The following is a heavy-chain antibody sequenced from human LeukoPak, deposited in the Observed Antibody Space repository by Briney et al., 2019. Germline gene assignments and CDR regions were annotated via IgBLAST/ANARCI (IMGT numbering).Heavy chain of an antibody. Sequence: SVKVSCKASGGTFSSYTISWVRQAPGQGLERMGRIIPILGIANYAQKFQGRVTITADKSTSTAYMELSSLRSEDTAVYYCASRGFGELFSVYFDYWGQGTLVTVSS. CDR2: IIPILGIA. CDR1: GGTFSSYT. D-gene: IGHD3-10*01. J-gene: IGHJ4*02. V-gene: IGHV1-69*02. CDR3: ASRGFGELFSVYFDY.